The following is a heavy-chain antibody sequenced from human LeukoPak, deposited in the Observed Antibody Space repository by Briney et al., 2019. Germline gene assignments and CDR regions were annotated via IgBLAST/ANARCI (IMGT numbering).Heavy chain of an antibody. CDR1: GFTFSDSA. CDR2: IRSKANSYAT. D-gene: IGHD1-26*01. Sequence: PGGSLRLSCAASGFTFSDSAVHWARQASGKGLEWVGRIRSKANSYATAYAASVKGRFTISRDDSKNTAYLQMNSLKTEDTAVYYCTGCGRIRCSVDSIDFWGQGTLVTVSS. V-gene: IGHV3-73*01. J-gene: IGHJ4*02. CDR3: TGCGRIRCSVDSIDF.